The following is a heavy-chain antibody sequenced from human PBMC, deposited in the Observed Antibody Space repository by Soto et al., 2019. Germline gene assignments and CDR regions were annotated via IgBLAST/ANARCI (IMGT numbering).Heavy chain of an antibody. D-gene: IGHD3-22*01. CDR3: AKGSVMTFDYYDSSGYPDYFDY. Sequence: PGGSLRLSCAASGFTFSSYAMSWVRQAPGKGLEWVSAISGSGGSTYYADSVKGRFTISRDNSKNTLYLQMNSLRAEDTAVYYCAKGSVMTFDYYDSSGYPDYFDYWGQGTLVTVSS. CDR1: GFTFSSYA. CDR2: ISGSGGST. J-gene: IGHJ4*02. V-gene: IGHV3-23*01.